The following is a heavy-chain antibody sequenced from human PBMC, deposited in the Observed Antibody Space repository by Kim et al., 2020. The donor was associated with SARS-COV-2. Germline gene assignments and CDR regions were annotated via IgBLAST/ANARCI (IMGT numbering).Heavy chain of an antibody. Sequence: ASVKVSCKASGYTFTNYGVHWVRQAGQSLEWMGWVNAGNGDTHYSPKFQDRITITRDTSATTAYMELSSLRSEDTAVYYCARPSFCADGVCPCYDFWGQGTLVTVSS. V-gene: IGHV1-3*01. J-gene: IGHJ4*02. CDR3: ARPSFCADGVCPCYDF. CDR2: VNAGNGDT. CDR1: GYTFTNYG. D-gene: IGHD2-8*01.